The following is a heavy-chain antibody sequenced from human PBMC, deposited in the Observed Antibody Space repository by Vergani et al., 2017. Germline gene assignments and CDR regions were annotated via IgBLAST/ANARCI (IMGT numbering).Heavy chain of an antibody. CDR2: ISWNSGSI. CDR1: GFTFDDYA. Sequence: EVQLVESGGGLVRPGRSLRLSCAASGFTFDDYAMHWVRQAPGKGLEWVSGISWNSGSIGYADSVKGRFTISRDNAKDSLYLQMNSLRAEDTALYYCARDTNFDYWGQGTLVTVSS. J-gene: IGHJ4*02. CDR3: ARDTNFDY. V-gene: IGHV3-9*01.